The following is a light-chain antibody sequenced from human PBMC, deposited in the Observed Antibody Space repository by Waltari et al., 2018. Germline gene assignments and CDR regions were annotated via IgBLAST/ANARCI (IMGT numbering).Light chain of an antibody. CDR3: QTGGHGTWV. Sequence: QLVLTQSPSASASLGASVKLTCTLSSGHSSNVIAWHQQQAEKCPRYLMKVNSDGSHSKGDKIPDRFSGSSAGAERYLTISNLQSEDEADYYCQTGGHGTWVFGGGTKLTVL. V-gene: IGLV4-69*01. J-gene: IGLJ3*02. CDR2: VNSDGSH. CDR1: SGHSSNV.